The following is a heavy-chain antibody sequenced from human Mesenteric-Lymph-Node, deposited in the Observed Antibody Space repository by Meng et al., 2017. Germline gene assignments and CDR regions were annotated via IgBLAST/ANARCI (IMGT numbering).Heavy chain of an antibody. CDR3: ARGPYGDYFDY. Sequence: SETLSLTCAVYGGSFSGYYWSWIRQPPGKGLEWIGEINHSGSTNYNPSLKSRVTISVDTSKNQFSLKLSSVTAADTAVYYCARGPYGDYFDYWGQGNQV. D-gene: IGHD4-17*01. V-gene: IGHV4-34*01. J-gene: IGHJ4*01. CDR1: GGSFSGYY. CDR2: INHSGST.